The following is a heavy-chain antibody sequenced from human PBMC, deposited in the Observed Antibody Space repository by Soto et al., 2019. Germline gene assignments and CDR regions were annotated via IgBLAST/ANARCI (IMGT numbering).Heavy chain of an antibody. J-gene: IGHJ3*02. CDR3: GKDPNGDYIGAFDI. D-gene: IGHD4-17*01. CDR1: GFIFSNYA. CDR2: IGSNGGPT. V-gene: IGHV3-23*01. Sequence: GESLKISCAASGFIFSNYAMNWVRQAPGKGLEWVSSIGSNGGPTYYADSVKGRFTISRDNSKNTLYLQMNSLRAEDTAVYYCGKDPNGDYIGAFDIWGQGTMVTVSS.